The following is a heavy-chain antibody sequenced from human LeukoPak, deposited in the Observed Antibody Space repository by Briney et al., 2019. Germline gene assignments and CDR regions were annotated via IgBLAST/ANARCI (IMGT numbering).Heavy chain of an antibody. V-gene: IGHV1-2*02. CDR1: GYTFTGYY. D-gene: IGHD2-15*01. Sequence: ASVQVSCKASGYTFTGYYMHWVGQAPGQGLEWMGWINPNSGGTNYGQKFQGRVTKTRHTSISTAYMELSRLRSDDTAVYYCARARLTYCSGGSCYSGSYMDVWGKGTTVTVSS. CDR2: INPNSGGT. J-gene: IGHJ6*03. CDR3: ARARLTYCSGGSCYSGSYMDV.